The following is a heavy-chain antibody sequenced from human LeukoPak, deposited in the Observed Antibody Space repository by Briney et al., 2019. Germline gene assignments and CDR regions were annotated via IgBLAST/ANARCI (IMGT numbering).Heavy chain of an antibody. V-gene: IGHV4-34*01. J-gene: IGHJ5*02. CDR1: GGSFSGYY. Sequence: SETLSLTCAVYGGSFSGYYWSWIRQPPGKGLEWIGEINHSGSTNYNPSLKSRVTISVDTSKNQFSLKLSSVTAADTAVYYCARGLDYYDSSGSPNWFDPWGQGTLVTVSS. CDR3: ARGLDYYDSSGSPNWFDP. D-gene: IGHD3-22*01. CDR2: INHSGST.